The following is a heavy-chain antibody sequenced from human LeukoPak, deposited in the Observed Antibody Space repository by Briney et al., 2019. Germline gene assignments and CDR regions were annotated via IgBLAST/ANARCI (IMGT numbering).Heavy chain of an antibody. CDR1: GFTFDTYT. D-gene: IGHD2-15*01. V-gene: IGHV3-48*01. Sequence: GGSLRLSCAASGFTFDTYTMNWVRQAPGTGLEWVSYIDTTSTTMYYADSVKGRFTISRDNAKNSLYLQMNSLRVEDTAVYYCTRGLVVVAQYFQHWGQGTLVTVSS. CDR3: TRGLVVVAQYFQH. J-gene: IGHJ1*01. CDR2: IDTTSTTM.